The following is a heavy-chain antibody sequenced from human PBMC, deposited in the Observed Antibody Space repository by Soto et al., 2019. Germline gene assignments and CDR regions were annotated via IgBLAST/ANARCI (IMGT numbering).Heavy chain of an antibody. CDR3: ARVPTGRGGYDY. Sequence: QVQLVQSGAEVKKPGASVKVSCRPSGYTFTTYFLHWVRQAPGQGLEWMGIINPSDGSTTYAQSFQGRVTMTRDTSTSTAYMELSRLRSEDTAVYYCARVPTGRGGYDYWGQGTLVAVSS. CDR1: GYTFTTYF. D-gene: IGHD3-10*01. J-gene: IGHJ4*02. CDR2: INPSDGST. V-gene: IGHV1-46*01.